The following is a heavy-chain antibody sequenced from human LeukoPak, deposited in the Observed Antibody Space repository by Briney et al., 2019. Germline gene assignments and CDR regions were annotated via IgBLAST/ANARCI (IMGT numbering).Heavy chain of an antibody. V-gene: IGHV3-53*01. J-gene: IGHJ4*02. CDR1: GFTVSSNY. Sequence: GGSLRLSCAASGFTVSSNYMSWVRQAPGKGLEWVSVIYSGGSTYYADSVKGRFTISRDNSKNTLYLQMNSLRAEDTAVYYCARDFGYYGSGSYYFDYWGQGTLVTVSS. D-gene: IGHD3-10*01. CDR3: ARDFGYYGSGSYYFDY. CDR2: IYSGGST.